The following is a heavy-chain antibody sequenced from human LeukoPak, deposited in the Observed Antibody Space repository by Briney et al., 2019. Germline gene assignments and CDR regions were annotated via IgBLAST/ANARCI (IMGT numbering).Heavy chain of an antibody. CDR2: IGTAGDT. D-gene: IGHD3-22*01. Sequence: GGSLRLSCAASGFTFSSYDMHWVRQATGKGLEWVSAIGTAGDTYYPGSVKGRFTISRENAKNSLYLQMKSLRAGDTAVYYCARGKPYYYDSSGYYPDAFDIWGQGTMVTVSS. V-gene: IGHV3-13*01. J-gene: IGHJ3*02. CDR1: GFTFSSYD. CDR3: ARGKPYYYDSSGYYPDAFDI.